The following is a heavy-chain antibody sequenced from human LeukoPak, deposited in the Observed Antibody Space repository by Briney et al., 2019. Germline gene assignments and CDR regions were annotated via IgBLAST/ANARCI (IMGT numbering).Heavy chain of an antibody. CDR2: INGDGSST. Sequence: GGSLRLSCAASGFTFSTYWMHWVRQAPGKGLVWVSRINGDGSSTAYADSVKGRFTISRDNAKNTLYLQTNSLRAEDTAVYYCVRAGTTVPNLFDYWGQGSLVTVSS. J-gene: IGHJ4*02. CDR1: GFTFSTYW. D-gene: IGHD4-17*01. CDR3: VRAGTTVPNLFDY. V-gene: IGHV3-74*01.